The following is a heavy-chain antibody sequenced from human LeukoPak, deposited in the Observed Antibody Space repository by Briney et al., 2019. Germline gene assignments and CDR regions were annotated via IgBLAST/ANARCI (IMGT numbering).Heavy chain of an antibody. V-gene: IGHV1-2*02. CDR1: GYTFTSYY. CDR2: INPNSGGT. D-gene: IGHD4-23*01. J-gene: IGHJ3*02. Sequence: ASLKVSCKASGYTFTSYYMHWVRPAPGQGLEWMGWINPNSGGTNYAQMFQGRVTMTRETSISTAYMELSRMRSDDTAVYYCARDYGGIDAFDIWGQGTMVTVSS. CDR3: ARDYGGIDAFDI.